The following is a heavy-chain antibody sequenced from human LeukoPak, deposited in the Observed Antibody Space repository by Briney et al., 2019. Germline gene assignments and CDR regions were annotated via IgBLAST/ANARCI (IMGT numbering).Heavy chain of an antibody. V-gene: IGHV3-7*01. Sequence: GGSLRLSCAASGFIFSSYWMSWVRQAPGKGLEWVANIKQDGSEKYYVGSVKGRFTISRDNAKNSLYLQMNSLRAEDTAVYYCARSPYASGWYAGAFDIWGQGTMVTVSS. CDR3: ARSPYASGWYAGAFDI. CDR2: IKQDGSEK. CDR1: GFIFSSYW. J-gene: IGHJ3*02. D-gene: IGHD6-19*01.